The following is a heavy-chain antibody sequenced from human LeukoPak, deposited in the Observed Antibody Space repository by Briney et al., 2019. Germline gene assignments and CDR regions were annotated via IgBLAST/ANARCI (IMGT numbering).Heavy chain of an antibody. CDR1: GFSVSNTY. Sequence: GGSLRLSCAASGFSVSNTYMSWVRQAPGKGLEWVSVIYSGDSGVSTYYADSVKGRFTISRHNYKNTLYLQMSSLRAEDTAVYFCARSAARLRYYYAMDVWGQGTTVTISS. CDR2: IYSGDSGVST. J-gene: IGHJ6*02. CDR3: ARSAARLRYYYAMDV. D-gene: IGHD6-6*01. V-gene: IGHV3-53*04.